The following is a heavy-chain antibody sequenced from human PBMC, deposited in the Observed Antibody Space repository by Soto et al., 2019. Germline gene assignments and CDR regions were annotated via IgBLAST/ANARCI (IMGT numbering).Heavy chain of an antibody. V-gene: IGHV3-48*03. Sequence: PGGSLRLSCAASGFTFSSHEMNWVRQAPGKGLEWVAFISSRGDTIYYADSVKGRFTVSRGNAKNSLYLQMNSLRAEDTAVYYCARDRWRHEYWGQGTLVTVSS. CDR1: GFTFSSHE. J-gene: IGHJ4*02. D-gene: IGHD6-6*01. CDR2: ISSRGDTI. CDR3: ARDRWRHEY.